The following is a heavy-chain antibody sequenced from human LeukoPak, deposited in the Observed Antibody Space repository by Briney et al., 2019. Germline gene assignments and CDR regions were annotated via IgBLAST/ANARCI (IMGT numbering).Heavy chain of an antibody. Sequence: PGGSLRLPCAASGFTFIHHGIHWVRQAPGKGLEWVAFTPNDGTNKHYADSVKGRFTISRDNSKNTVWLQMNSLRVEDTAVYYCARDFRTTIAQVCDYWGQGTLVTVSS. CDR3: ARDFRTTIAQVCDY. J-gene: IGHJ4*02. D-gene: IGHD1-7*01. CDR1: GFTFIHHG. CDR2: TPNDGTNK. V-gene: IGHV3-30*02.